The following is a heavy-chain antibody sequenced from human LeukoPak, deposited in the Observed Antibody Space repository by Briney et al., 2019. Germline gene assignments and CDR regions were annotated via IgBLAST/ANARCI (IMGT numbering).Heavy chain of an antibody. CDR3: ATAEYSYDSSGYYAFDI. CDR2: FDPEDGET. CDR1: GYTLTELS. V-gene: IGHV1-24*01. J-gene: IGHJ3*02. D-gene: IGHD3-22*01. Sequence: GPSVKLSCKVSGYTLTELSMHWVRQAPGKGLEWMGGFDPEDGETIYAQKFQGRVTMTEDTSTDTAYMELSSLRSEDTAVYSCATAEYSYDSSGYYAFDIWGQGTMVTVSS.